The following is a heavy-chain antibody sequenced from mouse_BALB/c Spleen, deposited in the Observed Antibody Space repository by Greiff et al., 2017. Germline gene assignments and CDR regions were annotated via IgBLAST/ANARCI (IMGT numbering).Heavy chain of an antibody. CDR2: IWSGGST. CDR1: GFSLTSYG. CDR3: ARNFYYGYAMDY. D-gene: IGHD2-1*01. Sequence: VQRVESGPGLVQPSQSLSITCTVSGFSLTSYGVHWVRQSPGKGLEWLGVIWSGGSTDYNAAFISRLSISKDNSKSQVFFKMNSLQANDTAIYYCARNFYYGYAMDYWGQGTSVTVSS. J-gene: IGHJ4*01. V-gene: IGHV2-2*02.